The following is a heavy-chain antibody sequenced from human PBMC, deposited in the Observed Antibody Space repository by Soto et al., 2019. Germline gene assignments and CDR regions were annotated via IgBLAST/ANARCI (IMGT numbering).Heavy chain of an antibody. V-gene: IGHV4-59*08. D-gene: IGHD3-3*01. J-gene: IGHJ5*02. CDR2: ISYPGTT. CDR1: NDSISKYY. CDR3: ARGGTIFGVVIPPDSWFDP. Sequence: SETLSLTCTVSNDSISKYYWNWIRQSPGKGLEWIGYISYPGTTNYNPSLKSRVTISVDTSKNQFSLKLSSVTAADTAVYYCARGGTIFGVVIPPDSWFDPWGQGTLVTVSS.